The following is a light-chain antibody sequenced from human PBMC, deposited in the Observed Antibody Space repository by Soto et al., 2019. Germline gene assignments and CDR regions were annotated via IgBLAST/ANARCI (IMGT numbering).Light chain of an antibody. CDR2: GAS. J-gene: IGKJ1*01. CDR1: ESVSSSY. CDR3: QQCSFSPRT. V-gene: IGKV3-20*01. Sequence: EIVLTQSPGTLSLSPGERATLSCRASESVSSSYLAWYQQKPGQAPRLLIFGASSRATGTPDRFSGSGSGTDFTLTISRLEPEDSAVYYCQQCSFSPRTFGQGTKVDIK.